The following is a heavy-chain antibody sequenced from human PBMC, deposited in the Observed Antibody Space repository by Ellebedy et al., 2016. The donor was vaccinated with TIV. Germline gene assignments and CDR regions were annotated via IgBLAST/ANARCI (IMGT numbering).Heavy chain of an antibody. CDR2: ISSSSSYI. D-gene: IGHD1-14*01. CDR3: ARGNPPTTDLDY. V-gene: IGHV3-21*01. Sequence: GGSLRLSXAASGFTFSSYSMNWVRQAPGKGLEWVSSISSSSSYIYYADSVKGRFTISRDNAKNSLYLQMNSLRAEDTAVYYCARGNPPTTDLDYWGQGTVVTVSS. CDR1: GFTFSSYS. J-gene: IGHJ4*02.